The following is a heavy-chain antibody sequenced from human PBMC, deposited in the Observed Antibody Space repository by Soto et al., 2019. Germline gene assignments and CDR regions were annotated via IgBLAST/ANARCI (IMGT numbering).Heavy chain of an antibody. Sequence: QVQVVQSGAEVKKPGASVKVSCKASGYTFTSYGISWVRQAPGQGLEWMGWISTYNGNTNYAQKLQGRVTMTTDTSTSTAYMELRGLRSDDTAVYYCARDLYDFWSGYSAAPFDPWGQGTLVTVSS. CDR3: ARDLYDFWSGYSAAPFDP. CDR2: ISTYNGNT. J-gene: IGHJ5*02. D-gene: IGHD3-3*01. V-gene: IGHV1-18*01. CDR1: GYTFTSYG.